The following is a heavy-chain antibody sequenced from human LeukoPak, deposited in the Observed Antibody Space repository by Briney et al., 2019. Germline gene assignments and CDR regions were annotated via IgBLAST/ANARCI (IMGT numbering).Heavy chain of an antibody. J-gene: IGHJ3*01. CDR2: ISYDGSNQ. Sequence: GGSLRLSCEASGFTFIGYGMHWVRQAPGKGLEWVAGISYDGSNQYYTDSVKGRFTISRDNSKNTLYLRMNSLRPEDTAVYYCAKPRGGDSWAFDFWGQGTMVTVSS. CDR3: AKPRGGDSWAFDF. V-gene: IGHV3-30*18. D-gene: IGHD2-21*02. CDR1: GFTFIGYG.